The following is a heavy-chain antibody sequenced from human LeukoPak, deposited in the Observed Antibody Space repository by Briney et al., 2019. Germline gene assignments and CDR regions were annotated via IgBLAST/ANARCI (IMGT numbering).Heavy chain of an antibody. D-gene: IGHD2-15*01. CDR3: ARPYCNGGSCHDYFDY. J-gene: IGHJ4*02. CDR1: GYTLTELS. Sequence: AASVKVSCKVSGYTLTELSIHWVRQAPGQGLEWMGWMNPYSGGTNYAQKFQGRVTMTRDTSISTAYMELRRLSSDDTAIYYCARPYCNGGSCHDYFDYWGQGTLVSVSS. V-gene: IGHV1-2*02. CDR2: MNPYSGGT.